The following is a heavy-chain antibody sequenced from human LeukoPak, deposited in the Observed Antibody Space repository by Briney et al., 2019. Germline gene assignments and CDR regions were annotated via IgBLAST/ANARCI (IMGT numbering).Heavy chain of an antibody. CDR2: ISSSSSTI. CDR1: GFTIGSYT. CDR3: ARAVISIFDN. Sequence: PGGSLRLSCAASGFTIGSYTMNWVRQAPGKGLEWVSYISSSSSTIQYADSVKGRFTISRDNAENSLYLQMNSLGVEDTAVYYCARAVISIFDNWGQGTLVTVSS. V-gene: IGHV3-48*01. J-gene: IGHJ4*02. D-gene: IGHD3-3*02.